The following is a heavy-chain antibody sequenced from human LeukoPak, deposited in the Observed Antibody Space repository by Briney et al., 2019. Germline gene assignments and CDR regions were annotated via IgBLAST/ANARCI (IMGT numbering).Heavy chain of an antibody. D-gene: IGHD5-12*01. Sequence: SETLSLTCTVSGGSFSSRPYYWSWIRQPAGKGLEWIGRIYTSGSTNYNPSLKSRVTMSVDTSKNQFSLKLSSVNAADTAVYYCARAALYSGYDEFDYWGQGTLVTVSS. V-gene: IGHV4-61*02. CDR2: IYTSGST. J-gene: IGHJ4*02. CDR1: GGSFSSRPYY. CDR3: ARAALYSGYDEFDY.